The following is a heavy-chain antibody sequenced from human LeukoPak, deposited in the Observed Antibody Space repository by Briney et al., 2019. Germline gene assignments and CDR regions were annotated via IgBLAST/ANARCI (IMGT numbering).Heavy chain of an antibody. CDR2: IKQDGSEK. Sequence: GGSLRLSCAASGFTFSNYWMSWVRQAPGKGLEWVANIKQDGSEKYYVDSVKGRFTISRDNAKNSLYLQMNSLRAEDTAVYYCARVGGSGSYYYFDYWGQGTLVTVSS. CDR3: ARVGGSGSYYYFDY. V-gene: IGHV3-7*03. D-gene: IGHD1-26*01. J-gene: IGHJ4*02. CDR1: GFTFSNYW.